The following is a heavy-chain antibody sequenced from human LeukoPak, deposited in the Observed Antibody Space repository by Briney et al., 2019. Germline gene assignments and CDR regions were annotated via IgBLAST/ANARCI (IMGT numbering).Heavy chain of an antibody. CDR3: ARASGQLLRFDP. CDR1: GFTFSSYA. V-gene: IGHV3-23*01. Sequence: GGSLRLSCAASGFTFSSYAMSWVRQAPGKGLEWVSAISGSGGSTYYADSVKGRFTISRDNSKNTLYLQMNSLRAEDTAVYYCARASGQLLRFDPWGQGTLVTVSS. J-gene: IGHJ5*02. D-gene: IGHD6-6*01. CDR2: ISGSGGST.